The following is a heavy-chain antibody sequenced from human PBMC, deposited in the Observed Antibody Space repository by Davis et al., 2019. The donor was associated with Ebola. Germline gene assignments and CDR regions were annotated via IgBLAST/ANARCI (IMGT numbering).Heavy chain of an antibody. CDR2: IYYSGST. J-gene: IGHJ6*02. CDR3: AGRGPWGMDV. Sequence: SETLSLTCTVSGGSISSYYWGWIRQPPGKGLEWIGSIYYSGSTYYNPSLKSRVTISVDTSKNQFSLKLSSVTAADTAVYYCAGRGPWGMDVWGQGTTVTVSS. CDR1: GGSISSYY. V-gene: IGHV4-39*01. D-gene: IGHD5-12*01.